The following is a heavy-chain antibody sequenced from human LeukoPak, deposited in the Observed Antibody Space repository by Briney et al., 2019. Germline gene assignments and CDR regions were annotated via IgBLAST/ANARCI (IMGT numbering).Heavy chain of an antibody. J-gene: IGHJ6*04. D-gene: IGHD2-2*01. Sequence: GESLRISCKVSGYSFTSYWISWVRQMPGKGLEWMGRIDPSDSDTNYSPSFQGPVTISADKSIRTAYMQWSTLKASDTAMYYCARLTVVVPAAHYYYYGTDVWGKGTTVTVSS. CDR2: IDPSDSDT. V-gene: IGHV5-10-1*01. CDR3: ARLTVVVPAAHYYYYGTDV. CDR1: GYSFTSYW.